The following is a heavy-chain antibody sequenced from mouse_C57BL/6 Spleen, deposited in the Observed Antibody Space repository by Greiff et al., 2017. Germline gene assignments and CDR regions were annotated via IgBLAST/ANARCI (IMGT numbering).Heavy chain of an antibody. J-gene: IGHJ1*03. V-gene: IGHV2-2*01. CDR3: ARNPYDYDGYFDV. D-gene: IGHD2-4*01. CDR1: GFSLTSYG. Sequence: VKVVESGPGLVQPSQSLSITCTVSGFSLTSYGVHWVRQSPGKGLEWLGVIWSGGSTDYNAAFISRLSISKDNSKSQVFFKMNSLQADDTAIYYCARNPYDYDGYFDVWGTGTTVTVSS. CDR2: IWSGGST.